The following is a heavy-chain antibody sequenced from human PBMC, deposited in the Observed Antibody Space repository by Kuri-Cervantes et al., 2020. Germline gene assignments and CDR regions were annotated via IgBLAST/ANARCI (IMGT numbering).Heavy chain of an antibody. Sequence: GESLKISCAASGFTFSSYWMHWVRQAPGKGLEWVSSISSSSSYIYYADSVKGRFTISRDNAKNSLYLQMNSLRAEDTAVYYCARDDILTGYYLLGAFDIWGQGTMVTVSS. CDR3: ARDDILTGYYLLGAFDI. V-gene: IGHV3-21*01. CDR1: GFTFSSYW. D-gene: IGHD3-9*01. CDR2: ISSSSSYI. J-gene: IGHJ3*02.